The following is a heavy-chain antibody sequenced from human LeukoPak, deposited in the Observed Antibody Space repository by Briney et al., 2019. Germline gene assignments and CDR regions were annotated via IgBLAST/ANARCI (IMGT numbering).Heavy chain of an antibody. CDR3: TKGGGSGTKEVIDY. CDR2: ISYDGGNI. V-gene: IGHV3-30*18. Sequence: PGGSLRLSCAASGFIFSSYGMHWVRQAPGKGLEWVAVISYDGGNISYTDSVKGRFTISRDNSKNTLYLQMNSLRVEDTALYYCTKGGGSGTKEVIDYWGQGTLVTVSS. CDR1: GFIFSSYG. D-gene: IGHD3-10*01. J-gene: IGHJ4*02.